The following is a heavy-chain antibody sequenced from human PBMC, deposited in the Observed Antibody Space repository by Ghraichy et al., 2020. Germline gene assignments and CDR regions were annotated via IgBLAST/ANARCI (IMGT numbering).Heavy chain of an antibody. CDR2: IDGGGDNT. D-gene: IGHD6-6*01. V-gene: IGHV3-23*01. CDR1: GFTFRSYA. J-gene: IGHJ1*01. CDR3: GKGNVAGRPGWVD. Sequence: GGSLRLSCAASGFTFRSYAMSWVRQAPGKGLEWVSDIDGGGDNTYYADAVKGRFTISRDNSKNTLYLQMNSLRAEDTAVYYCGKGNVAGRPGWVDWGQGTLVTVSS.